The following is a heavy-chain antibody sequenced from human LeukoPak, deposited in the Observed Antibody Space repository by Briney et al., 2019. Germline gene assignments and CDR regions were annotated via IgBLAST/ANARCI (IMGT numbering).Heavy chain of an antibody. D-gene: IGHD2-21*01. J-gene: IGHJ4*02. Sequence: GGSLRLSCVASGFTFTNAWMSWVRQTPGKGLEWVAATSSSDAGTYHADSVRGRFTISRDNSKNTLYLQMNSLRAEDAAVYFCAKAPVTSCRGAYCYPFDSWGQGTLVTVSS. CDR3: AKAPVTSCRGAYCYPFDS. CDR2: TSSSDAGT. V-gene: IGHV3-23*01. CDR1: GFTFTNAW.